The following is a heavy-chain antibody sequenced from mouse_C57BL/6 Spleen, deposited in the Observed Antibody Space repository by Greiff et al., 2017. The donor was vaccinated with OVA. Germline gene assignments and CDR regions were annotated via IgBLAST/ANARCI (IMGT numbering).Heavy chain of an antibody. Sequence: VQLQQSGPELVKPGASVKISCKASGYSFTSYYIHWVKQRPGQGLEWIGWIYPGSGNTKYNEKFKGKATLTADTSSSPAYMQLSSLTSEDSAVYYCARGAYYSNYGYFDVWGTGTTVTVSS. CDR3: ARGAYYSNYGYFDV. CDR1: GYSFTSYY. CDR2: IYPGSGNT. D-gene: IGHD2-5*01. V-gene: IGHV1-66*01. J-gene: IGHJ1*03.